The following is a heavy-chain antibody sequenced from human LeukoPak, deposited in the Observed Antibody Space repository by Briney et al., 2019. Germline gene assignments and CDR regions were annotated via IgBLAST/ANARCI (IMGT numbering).Heavy chain of an antibody. J-gene: IGHJ4*02. CDR3: ARDRCGYALGCRGRDY. CDR2: IDPNNGRT. Sequence: ASVKVSYKASEHTFTAYYIHWVRQAPGQGLEWMGWIDPNNGRTNYAQKFQGRVTMTRDTSISTAYMDLSGLTSDDTAVYYCARDRCGYALGCRGRDYWGQGTQVTVSS. CDR1: EHTFTAYY. D-gene: IGHD5-18*01. V-gene: IGHV1-2*02.